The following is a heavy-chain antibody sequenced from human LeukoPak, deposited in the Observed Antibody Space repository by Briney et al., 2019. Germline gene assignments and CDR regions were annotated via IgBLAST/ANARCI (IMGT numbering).Heavy chain of an antibody. CDR2: VNSRGSA. CDR1: GGHFSGYF. V-gene: IGHV4-34*01. D-gene: IGHD3-10*01. CDR3: ARVVQNSGTIDY. J-gene: IGHJ4*02. Sequence: SETLSLTCAVSGGHFSGYFWTWIRQAPGKGLEWIGEVNSRGSATYSPSLRSRVSILPDTSKNQFSLTLTSVTAADSALYYCARVVQNSGTIDYWGQGTLVTVSS.